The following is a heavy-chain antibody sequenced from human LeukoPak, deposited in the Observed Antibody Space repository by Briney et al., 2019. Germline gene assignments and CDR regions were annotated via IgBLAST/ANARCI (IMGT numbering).Heavy chain of an antibody. CDR3: ARGAGRIAAAGTFYMDV. D-gene: IGHD6-13*01. V-gene: IGHV4-34*01. CDR1: GGSFSGYY. J-gene: IGHJ6*03. CDR2: INHSGST. Sequence: SETLSLTCAVYGGSFSGYYWSWIRQPPGKGLEWIGEINHSGSTNYNPSLKSRVTISVDTSKNQFSLKLSSVTAADTAVYYCARGAGRIAAAGTFYMDVWGKGTTVTVSS.